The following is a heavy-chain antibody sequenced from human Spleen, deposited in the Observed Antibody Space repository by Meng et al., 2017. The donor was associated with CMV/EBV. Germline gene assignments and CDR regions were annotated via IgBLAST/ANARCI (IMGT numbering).Heavy chain of an antibody. CDR3: ARARGYSSSWYGHSFDY. J-gene: IGHJ4*02. Sequence: SETLSLTCTVSGDSISSYYWSWIRQPPGKGLEWIGYIYYSGSTYYNPSLKSRVTISVDTSKNQFSLKLSSVTAADTAVYYCARARGYSSSWYGHSFDYWGQGTLVTVSS. CDR2: IYYSGST. CDR1: GDSISSYY. V-gene: IGHV4-59*06. D-gene: IGHD6-13*01.